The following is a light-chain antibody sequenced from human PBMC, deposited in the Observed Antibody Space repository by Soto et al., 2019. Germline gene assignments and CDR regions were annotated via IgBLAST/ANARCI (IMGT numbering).Light chain of an antibody. CDR1: SSDVGRYNY. CDR3: SSYTSSSTLV. CDR2: EVS. J-gene: IGLJ1*01. Sequence: QSALTQPASVSGSPGQSITISCTGTSSDVGRYNYVSWYQQHPGKAPKLMIYEVSNRPSGVSNRFSGSKSGNTASLTISGLQAEDDADYYCSSYTSSSTLVFGTGIKVTVL. V-gene: IGLV2-14*01.